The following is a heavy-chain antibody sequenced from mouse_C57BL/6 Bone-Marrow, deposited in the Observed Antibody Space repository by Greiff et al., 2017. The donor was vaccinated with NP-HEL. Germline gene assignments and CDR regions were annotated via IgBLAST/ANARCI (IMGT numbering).Heavy chain of an antibody. CDR3: AKGAGFAY. Sequence: QVQLQQSGPGLVQPSQCLSISCTVSGFSLTSYGVHWVLQSPGQGLEWLGVILSGGSTDYNAAFMSRLSITKDNSKSQVFFKMNRLQTEDTAIYYCAKGAGFAYRGQGTLVTVSA. CDR1: GFSLTSYG. CDR2: ILSGGST. J-gene: IGHJ3*01. V-gene: IGHV2-5*01.